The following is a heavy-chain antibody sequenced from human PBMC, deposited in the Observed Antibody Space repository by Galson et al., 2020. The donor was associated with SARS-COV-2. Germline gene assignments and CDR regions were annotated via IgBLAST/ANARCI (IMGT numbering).Heavy chain of an antibody. J-gene: IGHJ6*02. CDR3: AKHDNKYYAMDV. CDR1: GFIFSDYA. CDR2: ISGTADRT. D-gene: IGHD3-22*01. Sequence: GGSLRLSCVASGFIFSDYAMTWVRQAPGRGLEWVSSISGTADRTYYADSVKGRFPISRDNSKNTLYLQMNNLRVDDTAVYYCAKHDNKYYAMDVWGQGTTGTVSS. V-gene: IGHV3-23*01.